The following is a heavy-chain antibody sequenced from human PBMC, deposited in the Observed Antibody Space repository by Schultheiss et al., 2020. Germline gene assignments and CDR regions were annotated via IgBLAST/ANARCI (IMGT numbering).Heavy chain of an antibody. CDR3: ARLGATGGY. Sequence: GGSLRLSCAASGFTFSSYAMSWVRQAPGKGLEWVAVISYDGSNKYYADSVKGRFTISRDNSKNTLYLQMNSLTTEDTAVYYCARLGATGGYWGQGTLVTVSS. D-gene: IGHD1-26*01. CDR1: GFTFSSYA. V-gene: IGHV3-30*03. CDR2: ISYDGSNK. J-gene: IGHJ4*02.